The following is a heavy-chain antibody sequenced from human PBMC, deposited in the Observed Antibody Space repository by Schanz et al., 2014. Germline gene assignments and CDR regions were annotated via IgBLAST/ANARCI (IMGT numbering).Heavy chain of an antibody. D-gene: IGHD6-19*01. CDR3: ARKTDSSGTGDY. J-gene: IGHJ4*02. Sequence: VQLVESGGTLVKPGGSLRLSCVVSGFTFSDYYMSWVRQAPGKGLEWVSVIYGGGITYYADSVKGRFTISRDSSRNTLYLQMNSLRAEDTAVYYCARKTDSSGTGDYWGQGTLVTVSS. V-gene: IGHV3-66*01. CDR2: IYGGGIT. CDR1: GFTFSDYY.